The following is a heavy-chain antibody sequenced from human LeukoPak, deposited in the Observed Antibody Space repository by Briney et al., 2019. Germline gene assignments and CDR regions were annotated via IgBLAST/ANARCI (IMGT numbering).Heavy chain of an antibody. V-gene: IGHV4-59*08. CDR1: GGSISTYY. CDR3: ASTFGGSSFRDVFDI. D-gene: IGHD2-15*01. J-gene: IGHJ3*02. CDR2: IYYSGST. Sequence: PSETLSLTCTVSGGSISTYYWSWIRQPPGKGLEWIGYIYYSGSTNYNPSLKSRVTISLDTSKNQFSLKLSSVTAADTAVYYCASTFGGSSFRDVFDIWGQGTMVTVSS.